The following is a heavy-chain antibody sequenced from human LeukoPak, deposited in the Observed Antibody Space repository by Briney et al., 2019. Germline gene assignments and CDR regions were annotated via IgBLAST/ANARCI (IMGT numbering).Heavy chain of an antibody. CDR3: ARDVQQQLVPWVDP. J-gene: IGHJ5*02. Sequence: SETLSLTCTVSGGSISSSSYYWGWIRQPPGKGLEWIGSIYYSGSTYYNPSLKSRVTISIDTSENQFSLKLSSVTAADTAVYYCARDVQQQLVPWVDPWGQGTLVTVSS. D-gene: IGHD6-13*01. CDR2: IYYSGST. V-gene: IGHV4-39*07. CDR1: GGSISSSSYY.